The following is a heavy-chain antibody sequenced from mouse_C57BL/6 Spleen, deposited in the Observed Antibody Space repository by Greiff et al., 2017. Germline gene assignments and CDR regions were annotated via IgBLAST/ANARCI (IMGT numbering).Heavy chain of an antibody. V-gene: IGHV1-61*01. CDR3: ARGFYDEGTWFAY. CDR2: IYPSDSET. J-gene: IGHJ3*01. CDR1: GYTFTSYW. Sequence: QVQLQQPGAELVRPGSSVKLSCKASGYTFTSYWMDWVKQRPGQGLEWIGNIYPSDSETHYNQKFKDKATLTVDKSSSTAYMQLRSLTSEDSAVYYCARGFYDEGTWFAYWGQGTLVTVSA. D-gene: IGHD2-12*01.